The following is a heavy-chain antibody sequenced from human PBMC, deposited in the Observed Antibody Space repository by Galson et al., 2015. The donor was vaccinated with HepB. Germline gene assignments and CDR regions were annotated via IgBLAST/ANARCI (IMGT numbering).Heavy chain of an antibody. D-gene: IGHD1-26*01. V-gene: IGHV3-48*02. CDR1: GFRLSEYS. CDR3: ARGGWPGSCRY. J-gene: IGHJ4*02. Sequence: ALRLSCAASGFRLSEYSMNWVRQAPGEGLEWVSYITSTRTNIYYVDSVRGRFTISRDHAKNSLFLQMNSLRDEATVMYYCARGGWPGSCRYWGQGTLVTVSS. CDR2: ITSTRTNI.